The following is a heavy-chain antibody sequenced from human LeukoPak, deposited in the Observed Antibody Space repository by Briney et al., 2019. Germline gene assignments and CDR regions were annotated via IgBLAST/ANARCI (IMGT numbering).Heavy chain of an antibody. J-gene: IGHJ4*02. CDR2: INPNSGGT. D-gene: IGHD2/OR15-2a*01. CDR3: ARDWPRIRRYFDY. Sequence: ASVKVSCKASGYTFTGYYMHWVRRAPGQGLEWMGWINPNSGGTNYAQKFQGRVTMTRDTSISTAYMELSRLRSDDTAVYYCARDWPRIRRYFDYWGQGTLVTVSS. V-gene: IGHV1-2*02. CDR1: GYTFTGYY.